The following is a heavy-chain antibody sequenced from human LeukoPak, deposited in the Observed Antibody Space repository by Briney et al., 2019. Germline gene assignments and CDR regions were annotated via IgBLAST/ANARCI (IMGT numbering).Heavy chain of an antibody. Sequence: GASVKVSCKASGYTFSDYAGISWVRQAPGQGLEWMGWISAYNGYTNYAQKFQGRVTMTTDTSTSIAYMELRTLKSDDTAVYYCARKQGRGVQTGYYYYYMDVWGKGTTVTVSS. CDR1: GYTFSDYAG. CDR2: ISAYNGYT. V-gene: IGHV1-18*01. J-gene: IGHJ6*03. D-gene: IGHD3-10*01. CDR3: ARKQGRGVQTGYYYYYMDV.